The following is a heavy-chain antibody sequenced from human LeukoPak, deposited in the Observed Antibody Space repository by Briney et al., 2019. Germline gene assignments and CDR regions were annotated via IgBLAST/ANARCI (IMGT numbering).Heavy chain of an antibody. Sequence: SETLSPTCAVSGRSFTTYHWSWIRQAPGKGLEWIGEVKTSAITNYNPSLESRVTISVDTSKNQFSLNLRSVTAADAAIYYCASQMLEWYGLDVWGQGTPVTVSS. CDR2: VKTSAIT. J-gene: IGHJ6*02. V-gene: IGHV4-34*01. D-gene: IGHD3-3*01. CDR1: GRSFTTYH. CDR3: ASQMLEWYGLDV.